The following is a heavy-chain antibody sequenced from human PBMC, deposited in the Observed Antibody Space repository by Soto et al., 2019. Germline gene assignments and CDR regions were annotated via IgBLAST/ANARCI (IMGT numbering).Heavy chain of an antibody. V-gene: IGHV3-21*01. Sequence: EVQLVESGGGLVKPGGSLRLSCAASGFTFSAYNMNWVRQAPGKGLEWVSSITSSRTYIYYADSVKGRFTISRDNAKKSLYLKMNSLRGEDTAIYYCARGGGEALLDYWCQGTLVTVSS. CDR1: GFTFSAYN. CDR2: ITSSRTYI. CDR3: ARGGGEALLDY. J-gene: IGHJ4*02. D-gene: IGHD3-16*01.